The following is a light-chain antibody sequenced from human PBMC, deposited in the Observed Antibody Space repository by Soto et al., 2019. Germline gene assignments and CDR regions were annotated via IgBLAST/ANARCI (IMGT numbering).Light chain of an antibody. CDR2: DAS. CDR1: QCVKTF. CDR3: HQRINCLPST. J-gene: IGKJ5*01. V-gene: IGKV3-11*01. Sequence: EIVLTQSPATLSLSPGERATLSCRASQCVKTFLVWYQQRPGQAPRLLIHDASHRAAGIPARFSGSRCGTEFTLTISSLEPDDAEVYYCHQRINCLPSTFGQGTRLEIK.